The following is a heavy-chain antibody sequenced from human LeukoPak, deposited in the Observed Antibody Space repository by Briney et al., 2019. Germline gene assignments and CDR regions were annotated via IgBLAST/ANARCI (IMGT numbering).Heavy chain of an antibody. Sequence: GGSLRLSCAASGFTSSSYSMNWVRQAPGKGLEWVSCISSSSSYIYYADSVRGRFTTSRDNAKNSLYLQMNSLRADDTAVYYCARDAGRGDYWGRGALVTVSS. CDR3: ARDAGRGDY. CDR2: ISSSSSYI. CDR1: GFTSSSYS. D-gene: IGHD3-16*01. V-gene: IGHV3-21*01. J-gene: IGHJ4*02.